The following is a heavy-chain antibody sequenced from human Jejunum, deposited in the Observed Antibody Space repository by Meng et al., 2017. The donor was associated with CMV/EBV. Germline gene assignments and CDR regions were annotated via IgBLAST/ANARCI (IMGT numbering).Heavy chain of an antibody. CDR1: GFTFRTYS. J-gene: IGHJ4*02. D-gene: IGHD3-10*01. V-gene: IGHV3-21*01. Sequence: AASGFTFRTYSMTWVRQAPGKGLEWVSFISTSSNYIYYSDSVKGRFTISRDNAKNSLYLQMNSLRAEDTALYYCARDMSSPYFDYWGQGALVTVSS. CDR2: ISTSSNYI. CDR3: ARDMSSPYFDY.